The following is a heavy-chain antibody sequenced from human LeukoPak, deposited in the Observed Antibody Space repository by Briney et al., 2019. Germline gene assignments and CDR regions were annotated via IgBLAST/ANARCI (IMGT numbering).Heavy chain of an antibody. CDR2: IKQDGSEK. J-gene: IGHJ4*02. CDR3: SRGLPPRGNWNDCVTDGVF. Sequence: GGSLRLSCAASGFTFSKYWMTWVRQAPGKGLEWVANIKQDGSEKYYVDSVKGRFTISRDNAKNSLYLQMNSLRAEDTALYYCSRGLPPRGNWNDCVTDGVFWGQGTLVTVSS. CDR1: GFTFSKYW. D-gene: IGHD1-20*01. V-gene: IGHV3-7*04.